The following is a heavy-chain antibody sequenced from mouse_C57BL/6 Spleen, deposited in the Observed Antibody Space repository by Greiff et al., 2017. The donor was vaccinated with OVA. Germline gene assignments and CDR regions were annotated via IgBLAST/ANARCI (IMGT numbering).Heavy chain of an antibody. D-gene: IGHD2-5*01. Sequence: EVQLQQSGPELVKPGASVKISCKASGYTFTDYYMNWVKQSHGKSLEWIGDINPNNGGTSYNQKFKGKATLTVDKSSSTAYMELRSLTSEDSAVYYCARDRSNSAWFAYWGQGTLVTVSA. CDR3: ARDRSNSAWFAY. CDR1: GYTFTDYY. CDR2: INPNNGGT. V-gene: IGHV1-26*01. J-gene: IGHJ3*01.